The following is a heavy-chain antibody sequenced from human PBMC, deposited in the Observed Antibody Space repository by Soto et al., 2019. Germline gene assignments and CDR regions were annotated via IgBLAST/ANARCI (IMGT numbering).Heavy chain of an antibody. D-gene: IGHD1-7*01. J-gene: IGHJ6*02. CDR1: GFTFSSYA. V-gene: IGHV3-30-3*01. CDR2: ISCDGSNK. Sequence: PGGSLRLSCAASGFTFSSYAMHWVRQAPGKGLEWVAVISCDGSNKYYADSVKGRFTISRDNSKNTLYLQMNSLRAEDTAVYYCARDRSYNWNYGYYYYYGMDAWGQGTTVTVSS. CDR3: ARDRSYNWNYGYYYYYGMDA.